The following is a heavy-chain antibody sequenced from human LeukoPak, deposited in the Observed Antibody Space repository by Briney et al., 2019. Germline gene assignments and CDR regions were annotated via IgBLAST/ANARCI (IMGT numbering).Heavy chain of an antibody. D-gene: IGHD2-15*01. CDR1: GGSISSYY. V-gene: IGHV4-59*01. CDR3: ARAEVSGDGFDY. Sequence: SEPLSLPCPVSGGSISSYYWSWIGPPPGKGLEWIGYIYYSGSTNYNPSLKSRVTISVDTSKNQFSLKLSSVTAADTAVYYCARAEVSGDGFDYWGQGTLVTVSS. J-gene: IGHJ4*02. CDR2: IYYSGST.